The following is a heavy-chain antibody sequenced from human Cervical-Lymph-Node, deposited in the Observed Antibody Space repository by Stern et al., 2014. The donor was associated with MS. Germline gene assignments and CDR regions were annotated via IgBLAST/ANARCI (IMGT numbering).Heavy chain of an antibody. V-gene: IGHV1-46*01. CDR3: ARDGPPIHVAAGGPFFDV. Sequence: QVQLVQSGAEVKKPGASVTVSCKASGYTFTDHYIHWVRQAPGQGLEWMAVINPKSGRTSSAQTFQGRVSMTGDTATTTVYMEVKTLTSRDTAVYYCARDGPPIHVAAGGPFFDVWGQGTLVSVSS. J-gene: IGHJ4*02. CDR1: GYTFTDHY. D-gene: IGHD6-25*01. CDR2: INPKSGRT.